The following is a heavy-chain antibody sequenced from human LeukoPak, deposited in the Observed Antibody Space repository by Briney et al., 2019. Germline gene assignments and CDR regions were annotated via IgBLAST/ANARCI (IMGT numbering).Heavy chain of an antibody. J-gene: IGHJ6*02. CDR1: GFTFSSYG. CDR3: AKDLRYCSGTSCYEASGMDV. Sequence: PGGSLRVSCAASGFTFSSYGMHWVRQAPGKGLEWVAAISYDGSDKYYADSVKGRFTISNDNSKNTLSLQMYSLRAEDTAVFFCAKDLRYCSGTSCYEASGMDVWGQGTTVTVSS. V-gene: IGHV3-30*18. CDR2: ISYDGSDK. D-gene: IGHD2-2*01.